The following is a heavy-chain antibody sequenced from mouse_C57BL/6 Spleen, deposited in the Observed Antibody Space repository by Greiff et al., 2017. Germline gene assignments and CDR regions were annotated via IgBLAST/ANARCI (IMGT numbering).Heavy chain of an antibody. CDR2: ISDGGSYT. CDR1: GFTFSSYA. J-gene: IGHJ2*01. Sequence: EVQLVESGGGLVKPGGSLKLSCAASGFTFSSYAMSWVRQTPEKRLEWVATISDGGSYTYYPDNVKGRFTISRDNAKNNRYLQMSHLKSEDTAMYYCAREGNWGFDYWGQGTTLTVSS. V-gene: IGHV5-4*01. CDR3: AREGNWGFDY. D-gene: IGHD4-1*01.